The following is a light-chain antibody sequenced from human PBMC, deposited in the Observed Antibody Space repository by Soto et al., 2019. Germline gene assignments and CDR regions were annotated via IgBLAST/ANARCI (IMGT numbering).Light chain of an antibody. J-gene: IGKJ1*01. CDR1: QSISGT. Sequence: EIVMTQSPDTLYLSPGGRATLSCRASQSISGTLAWYQQKPGQAPRLLIYGASTRAAGFPARFSGSGSGTDFTLTISSLQSEDFAVYYCQQYDNWPWTFGQGTKVDIK. CDR2: GAS. V-gene: IGKV3-15*01. CDR3: QQYDNWPWT.